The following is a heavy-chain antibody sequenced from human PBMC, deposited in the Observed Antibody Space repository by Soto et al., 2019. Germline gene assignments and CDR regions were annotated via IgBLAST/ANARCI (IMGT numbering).Heavy chain of an antibody. CDR1: GYTFITYG. J-gene: IGHJ5*02. CDR2: ISAYNGNT. D-gene: IGHD6-6*01. CDR3: ARDLLAARPGWFDP. Sequence: GASVKVSCKPSGYTFITYGISWVRQAPGQGLEWMGWISAYNGNTNYAQKFQDRVTMATDTSASTAYMELRSLRYDDTAVYYCARDLLAARPGWFDPWGQGTLVTVPS. V-gene: IGHV1-18*01.